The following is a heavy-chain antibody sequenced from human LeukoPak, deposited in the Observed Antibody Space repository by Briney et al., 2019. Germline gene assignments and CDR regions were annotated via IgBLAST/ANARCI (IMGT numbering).Heavy chain of an antibody. CDR1: GFTLSTSGVG. D-gene: IGHD3-10*01. V-gene: IGHV2-5*02. CDR2: LYWDDDK. J-gene: IGHJ4*02. Sequence: GPTLVNPTQTLTLTCTFSGFTLSTSGVGVGWIRQPPGKALEWPSLLYWDDDKRYNPSLKCSLTLTKDTFKNQVVLTMTNMDPVDTATYYCAHSELLWFGELLRGGFDYWGQGTLVTVSS. CDR3: AHSELLWFGELLRGGFDY.